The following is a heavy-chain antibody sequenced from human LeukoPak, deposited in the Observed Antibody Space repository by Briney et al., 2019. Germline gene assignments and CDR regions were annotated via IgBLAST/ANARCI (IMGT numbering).Heavy chain of an antibody. J-gene: IGHJ4*02. CDR2: FDPEDGET. V-gene: IGHV1-24*01. CDR3: ATAAAGTFDFDY. CDR1: GYTLTELS. Sequence: ASVKVSCKVSGYTLTELSMHWVRQAPGKGLEWMGGFDPEDGETIYAQKFQGRVTMTEDTSTDTDYMELSSLRSEDTAVYYCATAAAGTFDFDYWGQGTLVTVSS. D-gene: IGHD6-13*01.